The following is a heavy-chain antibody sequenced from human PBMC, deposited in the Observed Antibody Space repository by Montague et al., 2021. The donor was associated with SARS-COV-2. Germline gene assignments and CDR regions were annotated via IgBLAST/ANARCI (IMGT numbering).Heavy chain of an antibody. V-gene: IGHV4-39*01. Sequence: SETRSLTCTVSGGSISSSSYYWGWIRQPPGKGLEWIGSIYYSGSTYYNPSLKSRVTISVDTSKNQFSPKLSSVTAADTAVYYCARHGLAGITIFGVVTPRGGFDIWGQGTMVTVSS. CDR2: IYYSGST. CDR1: GGSISSSSYY. J-gene: IGHJ3*02. D-gene: IGHD3-3*01. CDR3: ARHGLAGITIFGVVTPRGGFDI.